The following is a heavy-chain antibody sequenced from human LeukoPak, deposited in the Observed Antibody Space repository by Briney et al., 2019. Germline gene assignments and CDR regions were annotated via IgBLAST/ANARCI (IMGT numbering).Heavy chain of an antibody. CDR2: ITRGGGST. J-gene: IGHJ4*02. CDR3: AKHRSGNYAFDY. V-gene: IGHV3-23*01. CDR1: GFTFSDYY. Sequence: GGSLRLSCAASGFTFSDYYMDWVRQAPGKGLEWVSVITRGGGSTYNADSVKGRFTISRDNSRNTLYLQMNSLRAEDTAVYYCAKHRSGNYAFDYWGQGTLVTVSS. D-gene: IGHD1-26*01.